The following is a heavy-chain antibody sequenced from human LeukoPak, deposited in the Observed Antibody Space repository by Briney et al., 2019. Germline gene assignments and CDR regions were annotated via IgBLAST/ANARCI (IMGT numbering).Heavy chain of an antibody. CDR1: GFTFSSYA. Sequence: GGSLRLSCGASGFTFSSYAMHWVRQAPGKGLEWVSGISWNSGIIGYADSVKGRFTISRDNTKKSLYLQMSSLRAEDTALYYCAKGHSSGWYDHFDYWGQGTLVTVSS. J-gene: IGHJ4*02. CDR3: AKGHSSGWYDHFDY. D-gene: IGHD6-19*01. CDR2: ISWNSGII. V-gene: IGHV3-9*01.